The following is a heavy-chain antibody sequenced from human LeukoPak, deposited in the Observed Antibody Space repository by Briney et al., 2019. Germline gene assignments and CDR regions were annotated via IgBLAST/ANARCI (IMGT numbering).Heavy chain of an antibody. Sequence: GGSLRLSCAASGFTFSSYAMSWVRQAPGKGLEWVSAISGSGGSTYYADSVKGRFTISRDNSKNTLYLQMNSLRAEDTAVYYCAKGSAYYDFYYMVVCGKGTTVTVSS. CDR3: AKGSAYYDFYYMVV. V-gene: IGHV3-23*01. J-gene: IGHJ6*03. CDR1: GFTFSSYA. CDR2: ISGSGGST.